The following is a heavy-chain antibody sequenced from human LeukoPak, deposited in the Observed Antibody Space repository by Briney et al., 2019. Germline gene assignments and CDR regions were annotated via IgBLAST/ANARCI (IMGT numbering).Heavy chain of an antibody. CDR1: GFTFSSYE. CDR2: ISSSGSTI. V-gene: IGHV3-48*03. Sequence: GGSLRLSCAASGFTFSSYEMNWVRQAPGKGLEWVSYISSSGSTIYYADSVKGRFTISRDNSKNTLYLQMNSLRAEDTAVYYCANLDGSGSSFDYWGQGTLVTVSS. J-gene: IGHJ4*02. D-gene: IGHD3-10*01. CDR3: ANLDGSGSSFDY.